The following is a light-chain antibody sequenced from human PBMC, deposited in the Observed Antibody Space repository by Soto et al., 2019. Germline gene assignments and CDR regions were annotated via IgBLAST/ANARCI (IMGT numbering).Light chain of an antibody. CDR3: QQYGSSPWT. J-gene: IGKJ1*01. CDR1: QSISSY. CDR2: AAS. V-gene: IGKV1-39*01. Sequence: DIQMTQSPSSLSASVGYRVTITCRASQSISSYLNWYQQKPGKAPKLLIYAASSLQSGVPSRISGSGSGTDFTLTISRLEPEDFAVYYCQQYGSSPWTFGQGTKVDIK.